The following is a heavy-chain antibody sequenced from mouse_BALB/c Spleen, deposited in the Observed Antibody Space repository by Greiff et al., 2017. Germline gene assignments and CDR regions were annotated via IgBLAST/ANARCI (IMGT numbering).Heavy chain of an antibody. CDR3: AWTTAPTGFDV. CDR1: GYSITSGYY. J-gene: IGHJ1*01. V-gene: IGHV3-6*02. CDR2: ISYDGSN. Sequence: EVHLVESGPGLVKPSQSLSLTCSVTGYSITSGYYWHWIRQFPGNQLEWMGYISYDGSNNYNPSLKNRISITRDTSKNQFFLKLNSVTTEDTATYYCAWTTAPTGFDVWGAGTTVTVSS. D-gene: IGHD1-2*01.